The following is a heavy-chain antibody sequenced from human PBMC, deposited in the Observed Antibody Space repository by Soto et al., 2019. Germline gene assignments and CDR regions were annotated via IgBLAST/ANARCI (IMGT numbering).Heavy chain of an antibody. Sequence: EVQLVESGGGLVQPGGSLKLSCAASGSTLSVSEMHWVRQSSGKGLEGIGRIRDRPNNYATVYGASVKGRFTISRDDSKNMAFLQMNSLRTEDTALYYCAIYDILTGYYLDYWGQGTLVTVSS. CDR3: AIYDILTGYYLDY. D-gene: IGHD3-9*01. CDR1: GSTLSVSE. V-gene: IGHV3-73*01. J-gene: IGHJ4*02. CDR2: IRDRPNNYAT.